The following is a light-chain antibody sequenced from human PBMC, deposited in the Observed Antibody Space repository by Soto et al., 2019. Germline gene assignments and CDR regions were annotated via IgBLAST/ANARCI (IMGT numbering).Light chain of an antibody. Sequence: EIVLTQSPATLSLSPGDRATLSCRASQSVSTCLAWFLQKPGQAPRLLIYGASNRATGIPARFSGSGSGTDFTLTISSLEPEDFAVYYCQQRSTWPRTFGQGTKVEIK. CDR2: GAS. CDR3: QQRSTWPRT. V-gene: IGKV3-11*01. CDR1: QSVSTC. J-gene: IGKJ1*01.